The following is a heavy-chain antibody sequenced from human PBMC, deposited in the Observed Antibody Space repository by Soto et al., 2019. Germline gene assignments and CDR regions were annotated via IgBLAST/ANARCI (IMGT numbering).Heavy chain of an antibody. CDR2: IYYSGST. J-gene: IGHJ5*02. V-gene: IGHV4-31*03. D-gene: IGHD3-3*01. CDR1: GGSISSGDYY. Sequence: QVQLQESGPGLVKPSQTLSLTCTVSGGSISSGDYYWSWVRQHPGKGLEWIGYIYYSGSTYYNPSIKSRVTISVDTSKNQFSLKLSSVTAADTAVYYCARWWSGSRQGFDPWGQATLVTVSP. CDR3: ARWWSGSRQGFDP.